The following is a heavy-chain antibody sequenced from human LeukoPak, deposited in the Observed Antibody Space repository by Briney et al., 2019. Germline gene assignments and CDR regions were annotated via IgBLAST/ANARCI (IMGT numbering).Heavy chain of an antibody. CDR1: GGSISSYY. CDR3: VVVVPAID. D-gene: IGHD2-2*01. Sequence: PSETLSLTCIVSGGSISSYYWSWIRQPPGKGLEWIGYIYHSGSTYYNPSLKSRVTISVDTSKNQFSLKLSSVTAADTAVYYCVVVVPAIDWGQGTLVTVSS. V-gene: IGHV4-59*04. J-gene: IGHJ4*02. CDR2: IYHSGST.